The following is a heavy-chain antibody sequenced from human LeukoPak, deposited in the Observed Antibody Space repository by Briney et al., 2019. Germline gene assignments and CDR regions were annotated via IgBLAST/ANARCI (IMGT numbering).Heavy chain of an antibody. V-gene: IGHV2-5*01. CDR1: GFSLSTSGVG. CDR2: IYWNDDK. CDR3: AHRFSYNWNSDAFDF. D-gene: IGHD1-7*01. J-gene: IGHJ3*01. Sequence: RASGPTLVNPTQTLTLTCTFSGFSLSTSGVGVGWIRQPPGKALEWLALIYWNDDKRYSPSLKSRLTITKDTSKNQVVFIMTNVDPVDTATYYCAHRFSYNWNSDAFDFWGQGTMVTVSS.